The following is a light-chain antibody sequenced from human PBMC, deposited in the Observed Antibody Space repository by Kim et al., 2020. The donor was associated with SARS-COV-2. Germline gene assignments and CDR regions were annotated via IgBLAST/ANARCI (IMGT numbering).Light chain of an antibody. V-gene: IGLV1-47*01. Sequence: QSVLTQPPSASGSPGQRVSISCSGSSSNIGSNYVYWYQQLPGTAPKLLIFRNNQRPSGVPDRFSGSKSGTSASLAISGLRSEAEADYYCAAWDDSLNWVFGGGTQMTVL. CDR3: AAWDDSLNWV. J-gene: IGLJ3*02. CDR1: SSNIGSNY. CDR2: RNN.